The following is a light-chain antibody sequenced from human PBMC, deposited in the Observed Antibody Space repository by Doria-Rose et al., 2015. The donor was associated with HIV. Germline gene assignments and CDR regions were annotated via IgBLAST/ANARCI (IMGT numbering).Light chain of an antibody. CDR1: QGITSN. Sequence: ASVGDRVTITCRASQGITSNLNWYQQKAGKAPKLLIFTATTLQSGVPSRFSGGGSGTDFTLTISSLQPEDFATYYCQQTYSFPYSFGQGAKLDIE. J-gene: IGKJ2*01. CDR2: TAT. CDR3: QQTYSFPYS. V-gene: IGKV1-39*01.